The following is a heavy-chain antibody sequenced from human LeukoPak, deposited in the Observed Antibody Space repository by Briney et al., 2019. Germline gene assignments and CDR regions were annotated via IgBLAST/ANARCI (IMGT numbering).Heavy chain of an antibody. J-gene: IGHJ4*02. D-gene: IGHD2-21*02. Sequence: GGSLRLSCAGSGFTFGGYGMHWFRQTPGKGLEWVAVIAYDGSRAFYTDSVKGRFTISRDNARNTLYLQMNSLRAEDTAVYYCARDGFLGPVTAYLDYWGQGTPVTVSS. CDR2: IAYDGSRA. V-gene: IGHV3-33*01. CDR3: ARDGFLGPVTAYLDY. CDR1: GFTFGGYG.